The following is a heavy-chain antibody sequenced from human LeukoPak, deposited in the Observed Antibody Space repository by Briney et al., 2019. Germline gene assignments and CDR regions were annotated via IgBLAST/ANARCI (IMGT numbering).Heavy chain of an antibody. CDR2: IYYSGST. Sequence: NTSETLSLTCAVYGGSFSGYYWSWIRQPPGKGLEWIGSIYYSGSTYYNPSLKSRVTISVDTSKNQFSLKLSSVTAADTAVYYCARHAYGHILTGYHFDYWGQGTLVTVSS. CDR1: GGSFSGYY. CDR3: ARHAYGHILTGYHFDY. D-gene: IGHD3-9*01. J-gene: IGHJ4*02. V-gene: IGHV4-34*01.